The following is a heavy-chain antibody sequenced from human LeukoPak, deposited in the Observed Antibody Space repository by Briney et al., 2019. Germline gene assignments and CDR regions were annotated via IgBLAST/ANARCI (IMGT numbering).Heavy chain of an antibody. CDR1: GGSISDSNYY. Sequence: SETLSLTCTVSGGSISDSNYYWGWIRQPPGRGLEWIGNIYYSGSAYYSPSLKSRVTISVDTSKNQFSLKLSSVTAADTAVYYCARLGLYGYSYGTYYFDYWGQGTLVTVSS. CDR3: ARLGLYGYSYGTYYFDY. V-gene: IGHV4-39*01. J-gene: IGHJ4*02. CDR2: IYYSGSA. D-gene: IGHD5-18*01.